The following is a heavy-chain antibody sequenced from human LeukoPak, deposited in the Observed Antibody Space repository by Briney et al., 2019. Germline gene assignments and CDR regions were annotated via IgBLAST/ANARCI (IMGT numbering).Heavy chain of an antibody. CDR1: GFTFSSYA. D-gene: IGHD4-17*01. CDR2: ISYDGSNK. Sequence: GGSLRLSCAASGFTFSSYAMSWVRQAPGKGLEWVAVISYDGSNKYYADSVKGRFTISRDNSKNTLYLQMNSLRAEDTAVYYCARGHTVTTAFDYWGQGTLVTVSS. J-gene: IGHJ4*02. CDR3: ARGHTVTTAFDY. V-gene: IGHV3-30-3*01.